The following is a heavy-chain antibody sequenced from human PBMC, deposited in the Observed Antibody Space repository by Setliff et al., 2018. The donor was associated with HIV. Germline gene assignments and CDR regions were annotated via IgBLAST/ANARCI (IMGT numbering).Heavy chain of an antibody. CDR2: IYSSGST. J-gene: IGHJ4*02. D-gene: IGHD6-19*01. CDR1: GGSISGHY. Sequence: SETLSLTCTVSGGSISGHYWSWIRHPPGKGPECIGYIYSSGSTNYNPSLKRRVTITAATSKNQFSLKLTSVTAADTAVYDCARYNDSSGWPLDYWGQGTLVTVSS. V-gene: IGHV4-59*11. CDR3: ARYNDSSGWPLDY.